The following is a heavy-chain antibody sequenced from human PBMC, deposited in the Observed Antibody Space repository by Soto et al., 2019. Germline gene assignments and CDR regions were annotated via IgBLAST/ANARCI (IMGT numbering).Heavy chain of an antibody. CDR1: GFTFSSYA. J-gene: IGHJ4*02. Sequence: QVQLVESGGGVVQPGRSLRLSCAASGFTFSSYAMHWVRQAPGKGLEWVAVISYDGSNKYYADSVKGRFTISRDNSKNTLYLHMNSLRAEDTAVYYCARDRWGRMVRGVIIPGYFDYWGQGTLVTVSS. CDR2: ISYDGSNK. V-gene: IGHV3-30-3*01. CDR3: ARDRWGRMVRGVIIPGYFDY. D-gene: IGHD3-10*01.